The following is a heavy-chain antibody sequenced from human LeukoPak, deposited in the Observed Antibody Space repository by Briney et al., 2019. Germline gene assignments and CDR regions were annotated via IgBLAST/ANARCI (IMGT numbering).Heavy chain of an antibody. CDR1: GFSFSSYW. CDR3: TRDIAVAGTLDY. J-gene: IGHJ4*02. V-gene: IGHV3-7*01. Sequence: GGSLRLSCAASGFSFSSYWMSWVRQAPGKGLEWVANIKQDGSEKYYVDSVTGRFTISRDNARNSLFLQMNSLRAEDTAVYYCTRDIAVAGTLDYWGQGTLVTVSS. D-gene: IGHD6-19*01. CDR2: IKQDGSEK.